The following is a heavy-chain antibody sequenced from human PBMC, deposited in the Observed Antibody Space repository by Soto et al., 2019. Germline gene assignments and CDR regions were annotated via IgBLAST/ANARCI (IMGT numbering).Heavy chain of an antibody. J-gene: IGHJ6*02. Sequence: SVKVSCKASGGTFSSYAISWVRQAPGQGLEWMGGIIPIFGTANYAQKFQGRVTITADKSTSTAYMELSSLRSEDTAVYYCARSRLQEPPGYYYGMDVWGQGTTVTVSS. CDR1: GGTFSSYA. D-gene: IGHD4-4*01. CDR3: ARSRLQEPPGYYYGMDV. CDR2: IIPIFGTA. V-gene: IGHV1-69*06.